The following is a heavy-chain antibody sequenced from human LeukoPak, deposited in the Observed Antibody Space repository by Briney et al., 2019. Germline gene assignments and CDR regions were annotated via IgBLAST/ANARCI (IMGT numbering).Heavy chain of an antibody. CDR2: ISSRDGKI. CDR1: GFXLSLSSYE. J-gene: IGHJ4*02. Sequence: GGSLRLSCADSGFXLSLSSYEMTWVRQAPGKGLEWISNISSRDGKIYYADSVKGRFTISKDNAKNSLYLQMNSLRAEDTAVYYCARGIAYYYDSSGFLDCWGQGTLVTVSS. V-gene: IGHV3-48*03. CDR3: ARGIAYYYDSSGFLDC. D-gene: IGHD3-22*01.